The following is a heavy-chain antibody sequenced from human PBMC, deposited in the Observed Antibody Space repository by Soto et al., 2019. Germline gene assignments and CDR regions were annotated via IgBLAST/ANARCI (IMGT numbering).Heavy chain of an antibody. D-gene: IGHD3-3*01. CDR2: IYYSGST. CDR3: ARGGSGKWDFWSGYSKEYYYYYMDV. V-gene: IGHV4-59*01. J-gene: IGHJ6*03. CDR1: GGSISSYY. Sequence: SETLSLTCTVSGGSISSYYWSWIRQPPGKGLEWIGYIYYSGSTNYNPSLKSRVTISVDTSKNQFSLKLSSVTAADTAVYYCARGGSGKWDFWSGYSKEYYYYYMDVRGKGTTVT.